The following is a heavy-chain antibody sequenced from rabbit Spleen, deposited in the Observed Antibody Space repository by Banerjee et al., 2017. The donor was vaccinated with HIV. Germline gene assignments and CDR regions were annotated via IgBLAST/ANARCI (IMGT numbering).Heavy chain of an antibody. Sequence: QEQLVESGGGLVQPGGSLKLSCKASGFDFSNYGVSWVRQAPGKGLEWIGYIEPIFGNTYYASWVNGRFTISSHNAQNTLYLQLSSLTVADTATYFCARNLENYAGSSYLDLWGQGTLVTVS. J-gene: IGHJ6*01. CDR3: ARNLENYAGSSYLDL. D-gene: IGHD8-1*01. V-gene: IGHV1S47*01. CDR2: IEPIFGNT. CDR1: GFDFSNYG.